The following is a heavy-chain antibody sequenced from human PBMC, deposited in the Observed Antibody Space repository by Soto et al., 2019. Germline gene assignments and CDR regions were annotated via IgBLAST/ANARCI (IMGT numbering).Heavy chain of an antibody. CDR1: GFTFSSYA. D-gene: IGHD3-3*01. Sequence: EVQLLKSGGGLVQPGGSLRLSCAASGFTFSSYAMSWVRQAPGKGLEWVAAISGSGGSTYYADSVKGRFTISRDNSKNTLYLQMNSLRAEDTAVYYCAKADGDFWSGPSPIYWYFDLWCRGTLVTVSS. CDR2: ISGSGGST. CDR3: AKADGDFWSGPSPIYWYFDL. J-gene: IGHJ2*01. V-gene: IGHV3-23*01.